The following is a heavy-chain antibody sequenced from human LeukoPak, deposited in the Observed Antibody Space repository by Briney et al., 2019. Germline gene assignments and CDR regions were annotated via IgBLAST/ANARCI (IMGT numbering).Heavy chain of an antibody. J-gene: IGHJ4*02. CDR2: INPSGGST. CDR3: ARGGADSSGWYVDFDY. Sequence: GASVKVSCKASGYTFTSYYMHWVRQAPGQGLEWMGIINPSGGSTSYAQKFQGRVTMTRDTSTSTVYMELSSLRSEDTAVYYCARGGADSSGWYVDFDYWGQGTLVTVSS. D-gene: IGHD6-19*01. CDR1: GYTFTSYY. V-gene: IGHV1-46*01.